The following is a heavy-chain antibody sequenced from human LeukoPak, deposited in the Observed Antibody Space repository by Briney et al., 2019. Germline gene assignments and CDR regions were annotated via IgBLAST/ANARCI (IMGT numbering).Heavy chain of an antibody. V-gene: IGHV1-18*01. Sequence: ASVKVSCKASGYTFTSYGISWVRQAPGQGLEWMGWISAYNGNTNYAQKLQGRVTMTTDTSTSTAYMELRSLRSDDTAVYYSARGGSDPPPYYYYGMDVWGQGTTVTVSS. CDR2: ISAYNGNT. D-gene: IGHD1-26*01. J-gene: IGHJ6*02. CDR3: ARGGSDPPPYYYYGMDV. CDR1: GYTFTSYG.